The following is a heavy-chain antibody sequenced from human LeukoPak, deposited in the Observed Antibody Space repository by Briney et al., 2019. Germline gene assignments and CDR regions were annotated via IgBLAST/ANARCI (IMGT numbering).Heavy chain of an antibody. CDR1: GGSISSYY. D-gene: IGHD3-3*01. Sequence: SETLSLTCTVSGGSISSYYWSWIRQPPGKGLEWIGRIYTSGSTNYNPSLKSRVTISVDTSKNQFSLKLSSVTAADTAVYYCAREAYYDFWSGYPLDYWGQGTLVTVSS. CDR3: AREAYYDFWSGYPLDY. CDR2: IYTSGST. J-gene: IGHJ4*02. V-gene: IGHV4-4*08.